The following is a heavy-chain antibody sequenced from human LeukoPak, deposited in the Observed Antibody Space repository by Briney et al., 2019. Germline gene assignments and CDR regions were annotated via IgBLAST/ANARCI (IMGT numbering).Heavy chain of an antibody. Sequence: PSETLSLTCTVSGGSISSYYWSWIRQPAGKGLEWIGRIYTSGSTNYNPSLKSRVTMSVDTSKNQFSLKLSSVTAADTGLYYCARLTADGVSDYFDSWGQGTLVTVSS. V-gene: IGHV4-4*07. CDR3: ARLTADGVSDYFDS. D-gene: IGHD6-6*01. J-gene: IGHJ4*02. CDR2: IYTSGST. CDR1: GGSISSYY.